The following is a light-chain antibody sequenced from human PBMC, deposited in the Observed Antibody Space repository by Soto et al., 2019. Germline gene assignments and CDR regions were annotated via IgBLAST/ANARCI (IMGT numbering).Light chain of an antibody. Sequence: DVAVTQSALSMPVTLGQAASISCRSSKSLLHRDGNTYLSWFRQKPGQSTRRLIYKVSNREDGVPDRFSGSVSGADFTLKIRRVEAEDVCLYYCMQGSHWHPITFGQGTRLEIK. CDR3: MQGSHWHPIT. CDR2: KVS. J-gene: IGKJ5*01. V-gene: IGKV2-30*02. CDR1: KSLLHRDGNTY.